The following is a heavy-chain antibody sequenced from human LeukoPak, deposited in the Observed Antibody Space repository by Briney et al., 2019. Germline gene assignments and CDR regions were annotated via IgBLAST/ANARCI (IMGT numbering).Heavy chain of an antibody. D-gene: IGHD3-9*01. CDR2: ISAYNGNT. Sequence: GASVKVSCKASGYTFTIYGISWVRQAPGQGLEWMGWISAYNGNTNYAQKLQGRVTMTTDTSTSTAYMELRSLRSDDTAVYYCARDHKLDYDILTGYYKNWFDPWGQGTLVTVSS. V-gene: IGHV1-18*01. J-gene: IGHJ5*02. CDR3: ARDHKLDYDILTGYYKNWFDP. CDR1: GYTFTIYG.